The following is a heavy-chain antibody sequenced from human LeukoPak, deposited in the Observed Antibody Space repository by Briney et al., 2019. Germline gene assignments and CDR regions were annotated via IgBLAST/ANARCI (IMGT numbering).Heavy chain of an antibody. CDR3: ASRPADSTWYGVFDY. J-gene: IGHJ4*02. CDR1: GSSINSHY. V-gene: IGHV4-59*11. Sequence: SETLSLTCSVSGSSINSHYWSWLRQSPGKGLEWLGYVFNGGSTNYNPSLKSRVTMSLDTSRDQFSLRLSSVTAADTAIYYCASRPADSTWYGVFDYWSQGTLVTVSS. D-gene: IGHD6-13*01. CDR2: VFNGGST.